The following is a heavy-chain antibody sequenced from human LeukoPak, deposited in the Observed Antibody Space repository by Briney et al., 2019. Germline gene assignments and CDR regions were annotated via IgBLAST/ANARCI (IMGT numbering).Heavy chain of an antibody. CDR3: ARGPVSSSGFFGY. D-gene: IGHD6-19*01. CDR2: ISSSGGTI. CDR1: GFTFSSYA. Sequence: PGGSLRLSCAASGFTFSSYAMHWVRQAPGKGLEWVSYISSSGGTISYADSVKGRFTISRDNAKNSLYLQMNSLRAEDTAVYYCARGPVSSSGFFGYWGQGTLATVSS. V-gene: IGHV3-48*04. J-gene: IGHJ4*02.